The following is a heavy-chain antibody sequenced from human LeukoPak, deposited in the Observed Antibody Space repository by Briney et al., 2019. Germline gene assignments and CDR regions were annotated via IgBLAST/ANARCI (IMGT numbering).Heavy chain of an antibody. CDR3: ARLQTPGYSCSWYPHY. CDR1: GGSISSYY. CDR2: IYYSGST. V-gene: IGHV4-59*08. D-gene: IGHD6-13*01. J-gene: IGHJ4*02. Sequence: PSETLSLTCTVSGGSISSYYWSWIRQPPGKGLEWIGYIYYSGSTNYNPSLKSRVTISVDTSKNQFSLKLSSVTAADTAVYYCARLQTPGYSCSWYPHYWGQGTLVTVSS.